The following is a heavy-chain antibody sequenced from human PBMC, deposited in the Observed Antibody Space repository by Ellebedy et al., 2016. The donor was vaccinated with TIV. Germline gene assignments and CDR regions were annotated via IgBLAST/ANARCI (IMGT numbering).Heavy chain of an antibody. Sequence: KVSCKGSGYSFTSYWIAWVRQMPGKGLEWMGIIYPGDSDTKYSPSFQGQVTMSADKSISTAYLQWSSLKASDTAMYYCARQEPGSGTPSGYWGQGTLVTVSS. D-gene: IGHD3-10*01. J-gene: IGHJ4*02. CDR3: ARQEPGSGTPSGY. CDR2: IYPGDSDT. CDR1: GYSFTSYW. V-gene: IGHV5-51*01.